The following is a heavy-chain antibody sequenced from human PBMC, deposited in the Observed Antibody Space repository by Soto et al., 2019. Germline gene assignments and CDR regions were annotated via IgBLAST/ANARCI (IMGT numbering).Heavy chain of an antibody. D-gene: IGHD3-10*01. CDR3: PRTYGSGDYFLPFEY. CDR2: ISVYNGNI. J-gene: IGHJ4*02. Sequence: QVQLLQSGAEVKKPGASVKVSCKASGYMFNTYGITWVRQAPGQGLEWMGWISVYNGNIDYAQKFEGRVTMTTDTSTSTAYMELKSLTSDATAVYYCPRTYGSGDYFLPFEYWGQGTPVSVSS. V-gene: IGHV1-18*01. CDR1: GYMFNTYG.